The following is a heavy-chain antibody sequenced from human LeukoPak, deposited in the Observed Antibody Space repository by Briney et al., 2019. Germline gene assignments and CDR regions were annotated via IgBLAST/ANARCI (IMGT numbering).Heavy chain of an antibody. V-gene: IGHV3-73*01. Sequence: GSLRLSCAASGFTFSGSAMHWVRQASGKGLEWVGRIRSKANSYATAYAASVKGRFTISRDDSKNTAYLQMNSLKTEDTAFYYCTRQGDCSGGSCYEPYYYYGMDVWGQGTTVTVS. CDR1: GFTFSGSA. J-gene: IGHJ6*02. CDR3: TRQGDCSGGSCYEPYYYYGMDV. D-gene: IGHD2-15*01. CDR2: IRSKANSYAT.